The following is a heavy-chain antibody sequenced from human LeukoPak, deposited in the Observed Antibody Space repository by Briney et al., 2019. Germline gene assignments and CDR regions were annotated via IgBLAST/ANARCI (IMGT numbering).Heavy chain of an antibody. CDR1: GFTFSSYW. J-gene: IGHJ5*02. V-gene: IGHV3-7*01. CDR2: IKQDGSEK. CDR3: ARERSSWSCYTLGGLDP. D-gene: IGHD3-10*01. Sequence: PGGSLRLSCAASGFTFSSYWMSWVRQAPGKGLEWVANIKQDGSEKYYVDSVKGRFTISRDNAKNSLYLQMNSLRAEDTAVYYCARERSSWSCYTLGGLDPWGQGTLVTVSS.